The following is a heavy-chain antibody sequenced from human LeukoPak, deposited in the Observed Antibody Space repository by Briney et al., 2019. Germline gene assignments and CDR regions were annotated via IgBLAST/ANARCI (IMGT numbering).Heavy chain of an antibody. D-gene: IGHD3-22*01. CDR1: GGTFSSYA. CDR2: IIPIFGTA. J-gene: IGHJ4*02. Sequence: SVKVSCKASGGTFSSYAISWVRQAPGQGLEWMGGIIPIFGTANYAQKFQGRVTITTDESTSTAYMELSSLRSEDTAVYYCARVSYYDSSGYYFDYWGQGTLVTVSS. V-gene: IGHV1-69*05. CDR3: ARVSYYDSSGYYFDY.